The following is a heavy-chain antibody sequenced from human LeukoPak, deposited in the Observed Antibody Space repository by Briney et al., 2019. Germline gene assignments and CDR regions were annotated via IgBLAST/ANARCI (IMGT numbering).Heavy chain of an antibody. CDR1: GYTLTSSG. J-gene: IGHJ6*03. Sequence: GASVKVSCKASGYTLTSSGISWVRPAPGQRPEWMGGISAYNGNTNYAQKLQGRVTTTTDTSTSTAYMELRSLRSDDTAVYYCARAGSGRYYYMDVWGKGTTVTVSS. CDR3: ARAGSGRYYYMDV. V-gene: IGHV1-18*01. CDR2: ISAYNGNT. D-gene: IGHD3-10*01.